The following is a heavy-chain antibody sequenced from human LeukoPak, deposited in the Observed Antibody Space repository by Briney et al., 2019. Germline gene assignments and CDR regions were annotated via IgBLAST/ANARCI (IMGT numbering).Heavy chain of an antibody. CDR1: GFTLSSYA. CDR3: VRGITMFQR. Sequence: PGGSLRLSCAASGFTLSSYAMSWVRQGPGKGLEWVSAISVSGNTYHADSVKGRFTISRDNAKNSLYLQMNSLRAEDTALYYCVRGITMFQRWGQGTLVTASS. CDR2: ISVSGNT. V-gene: IGHV3-23*01. J-gene: IGHJ1*01. D-gene: IGHD3-10*01.